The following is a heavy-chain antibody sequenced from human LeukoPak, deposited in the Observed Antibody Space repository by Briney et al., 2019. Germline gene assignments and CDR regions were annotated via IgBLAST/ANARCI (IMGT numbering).Heavy chain of an antibody. CDR3: ARHGTISSGSYFDY. CDR2: IHNSGRT. V-gene: IGHV4-59*08. J-gene: IGHJ4*02. CDR1: GGSVSSYY. Sequence: SETLSLTCCVSGGSVSSYYRSWIRQSPGKGLEWIGYIHNSGRTNYNPSLKSRVTGFVDTSKNQVSLRLSSVTAADTAVYYCARHGTISSGSYFDYWGQGALVTVSS. D-gene: IGHD1-26*01.